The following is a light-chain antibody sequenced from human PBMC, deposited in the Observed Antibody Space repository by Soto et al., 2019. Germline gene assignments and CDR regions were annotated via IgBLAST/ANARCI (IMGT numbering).Light chain of an antibody. CDR1: EDIANY. V-gene: IGKV1-33*01. CDR2: DAS. Sequence: DIQMTQSPSSLSASVGDRVTIACQATEDIANYLNWYQQKPGQAPKLLIYDASTLKTGVPSRFSGSGSGTHFTFNIFGLQPEDFATYYCQQFENLPLTFGGGTKVELK. J-gene: IGKJ4*01. CDR3: QQFENLPLT.